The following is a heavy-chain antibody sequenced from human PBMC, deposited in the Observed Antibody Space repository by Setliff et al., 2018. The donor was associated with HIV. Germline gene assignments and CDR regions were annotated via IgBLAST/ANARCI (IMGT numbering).Heavy chain of an antibody. CDR3: ARRGDFFYYAMDV. CDR1: GGSMRSSGYS. V-gene: IGHV4-30-2*01. CDR2: IYYNGNA. J-gene: IGHJ6*02. Sequence: PSETLSLTCAVSGGSMRSSGYSWTWIRQAPGKGLEWVGYIYYNGNAYYNPSLKSQVTISVDRSKNQFSLKLSSVTAADTAVYYCARRGDFFYYAMDVWGQGTTVTVSS.